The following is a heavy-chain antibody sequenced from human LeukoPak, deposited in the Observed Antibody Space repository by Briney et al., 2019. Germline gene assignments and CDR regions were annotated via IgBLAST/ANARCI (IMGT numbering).Heavy chain of an antibody. V-gene: IGHV4-59*02. CDR2: LSYTGKT. CDR3: SEGYFEPFDH. D-gene: IGHD2/OR15-2a*01. J-gene: IGHJ4*02. CDR1: GASVSSSH. Sequence: SETLSLTCVVSGASVSSSHWNWIRRLPGKGLEWIGCLSYTGKTDYNPSLTSRVTISLDTSKNQVSLKLRSVTAADTAVYYCSEGYFEPFDHWGQGTLVTVSS.